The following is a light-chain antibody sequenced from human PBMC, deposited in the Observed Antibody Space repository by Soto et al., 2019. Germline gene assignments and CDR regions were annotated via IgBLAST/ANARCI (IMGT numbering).Light chain of an antibody. V-gene: IGKV1-39*01. Sequence: DIQMTQSPSSLSASVGDRVTITCRASQSISTYLTWYQLKPGKAPKLLIYAASSLLSGVPSRFSGSGSGTDFTLTISSLQPEDFATYYCQQSYSTPYTFGQGTKLEIK. CDR1: QSISTY. J-gene: IGKJ2*01. CDR2: AAS. CDR3: QQSYSTPYT.